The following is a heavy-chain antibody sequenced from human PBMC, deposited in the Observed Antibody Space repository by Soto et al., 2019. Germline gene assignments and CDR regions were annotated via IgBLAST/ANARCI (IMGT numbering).Heavy chain of an antibody. V-gene: IGHV4-34*01. CDR3: ARGYYYGSGRLYYYYGMDV. Sequence: SETLSLTCAVYGGSFSGYYWSWIRQPPGKGLEWIGEINHSGSTNYNPSLKSRVTISVDTSKNQFSLKLSSVTAADTAVYYCARGYYYGSGRLYYYYGMDVWGRGTTVTVSS. CDR1: GGSFSGYY. J-gene: IGHJ6*02. CDR2: INHSGST. D-gene: IGHD3-10*01.